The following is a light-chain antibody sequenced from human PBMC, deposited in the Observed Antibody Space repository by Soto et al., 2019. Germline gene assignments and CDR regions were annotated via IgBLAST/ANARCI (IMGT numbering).Light chain of an antibody. Sequence: DIQMTQSPSALSASVGDRVTITCRASQNIDIYVHWYRQKPGKAPELLIFAASSVPSEVPSRFSGSGSGTDFTLAISSLQPEDVATYYCQQSYGSPPFTFGPGTKVDIK. CDR2: AAS. CDR1: QNIDIY. V-gene: IGKV1-39*01. CDR3: QQSYGSPPFT. J-gene: IGKJ3*01.